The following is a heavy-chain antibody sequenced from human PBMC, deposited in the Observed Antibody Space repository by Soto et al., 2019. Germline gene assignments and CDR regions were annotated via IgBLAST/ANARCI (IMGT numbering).Heavy chain of an antibody. CDR1: GFTFSDYY. D-gene: IGHD6-13*01. CDR2: ISSSSSYT. Sequence: PWGSLRLSCAASGFTFSDYYMSWIRQAPGKGLEWVSYISSSSSYTNYADSVKGRFTISRDNSKNMLFLQMNSLRVEDTAVYFCARDFPDRLRAAAHWFDPRAQGTLVPVSS. CDR3: ARDFPDRLRAAAHWFDP. J-gene: IGHJ5*02. V-gene: IGHV3-11*06.